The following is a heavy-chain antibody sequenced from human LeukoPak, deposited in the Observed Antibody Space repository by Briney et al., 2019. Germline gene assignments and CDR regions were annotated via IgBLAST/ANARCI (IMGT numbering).Heavy chain of an antibody. Sequence: PPGGSLRLSCAASGFSFSSHGMNWVRQAPGKGLEWISGISPRADITYYADSVKGRFTISRDNSENTVYLHMSSLRAGDTAVYFCAKDDAWLQFSDWGQGTLLTVSS. CDR3: AKDDAWLQFSD. CDR1: GFSFSSHG. D-gene: IGHD5-24*01. V-gene: IGHV3-23*01. CDR2: ISPRADIT. J-gene: IGHJ4*02.